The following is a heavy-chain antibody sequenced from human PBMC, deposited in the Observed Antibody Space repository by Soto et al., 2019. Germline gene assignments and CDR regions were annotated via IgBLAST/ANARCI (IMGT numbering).Heavy chain of an antibody. D-gene: IGHD3-10*01. CDR2: ISYDGSNK. V-gene: IGHV3-30*18. Sequence: GGSLRLSCAASGFTFSSYGMHWVRQAPGKWLEWVAVISYDGSNKYYADSVKGRFTISRDNSKNTLYLQMNSLRAEDTAVYYCAKDPGRYYSNPGAPDDYWGQGXLVTVSS. CDR3: AKDPGRYYSNPGAPDDY. J-gene: IGHJ4*02. CDR1: GFTFSSYG.